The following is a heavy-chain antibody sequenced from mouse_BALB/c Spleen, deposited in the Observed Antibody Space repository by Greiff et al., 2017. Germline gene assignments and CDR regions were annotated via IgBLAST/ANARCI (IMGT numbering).Heavy chain of an antibody. V-gene: IGHV1S81*02. CDR1: GYTFTSYW. D-gene: IGHD1-1*01. J-gene: IGHJ4*01. CDR3: ARRELHYGGSSYPAMDY. CDR2: INPSNGRT. Sequence: QVQLQQPGAELVKPGASVKLSCKASGYTFTSYWMHWVKQRPGQGLEWIGEINPSNGRTNYNEKFKSKATLTVDKSSSTAYMQLSSLTSEDSAVYYCARRELHYGGSSYPAMDYWGQGTSVTVSS.